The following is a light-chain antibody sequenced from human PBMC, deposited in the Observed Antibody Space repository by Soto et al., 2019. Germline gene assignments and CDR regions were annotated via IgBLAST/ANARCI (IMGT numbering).Light chain of an antibody. J-gene: IGLJ2*01. CDR1: SSDVGSYNL. CDR3: CSYAGSSTVI. V-gene: IGLV2-23*02. CDR2: DVN. Sequence: QSVLTQPASVSGSPGQAIAISCTGTSSDVGSYNLVSWYQQHPGKGPKLMIYDVNKRPSGVSDRFSGSKSGNTASLTISGLQAEDEADYYCCSYAGSSTVIFGGGTKVTVL.